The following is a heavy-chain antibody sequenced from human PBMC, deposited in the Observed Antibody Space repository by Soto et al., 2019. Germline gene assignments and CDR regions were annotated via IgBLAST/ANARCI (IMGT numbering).Heavy chain of an antibody. J-gene: IGHJ4*02. CDR2: IKSRTDGGTT. CDR3: ATEFYSNGYNY. V-gene: IGHV3-15*01. Sequence: GSLRLSCVGSGFSFTNAWMTWVRQAPGKGLEWVGHIKSRTDGGTTDYAAPVKGRFTISRDDSKNTLYLQMNSLETGDTAVYYCATEFYSNGYNYWGQGTLVTVSS. D-gene: IGHD3-22*01. CDR1: GFSFTNAW.